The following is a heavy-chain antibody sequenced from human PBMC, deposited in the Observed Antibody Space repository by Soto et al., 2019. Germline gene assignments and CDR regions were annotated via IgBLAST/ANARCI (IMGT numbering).Heavy chain of an antibody. CDR2: IKPDGSER. CDR1: GFTFSRHY. Sequence: EVQLVESGGGLVQPGGSLRLSCVASGFTFSRHYMTWVRQAPGKGLESVAKIKPDGSERYYVDSVRGRFTFSRDNAKNALSLQMNSLRAEDTAVYYCATEEWWRLEFWGQGTLVTVSS. V-gene: IGHV3-7*01. CDR3: ATEEWWRLEF. J-gene: IGHJ4*02. D-gene: IGHD2-21*02.